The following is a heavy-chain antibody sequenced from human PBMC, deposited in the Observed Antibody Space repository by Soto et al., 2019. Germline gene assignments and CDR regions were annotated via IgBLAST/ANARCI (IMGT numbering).Heavy chain of an antibody. CDR1: GFTFSSYG. CDR2: ISYDGSNK. CDR3: AKISVTDPYYYYYYYMDV. J-gene: IGHJ6*03. D-gene: IGHD1-20*01. Sequence: QVQLVESGGGVVQPGRSLRLSCAASGFTFSSYGMHWVRQAPGKGLEWVAVISYDGSNKYYADSVKGRFTISSDNSKNTLYLQMNSLRAEDTAVYYCAKISVTDPYYYYYYYMDVWGKGTTVTVSS. V-gene: IGHV3-30*18.